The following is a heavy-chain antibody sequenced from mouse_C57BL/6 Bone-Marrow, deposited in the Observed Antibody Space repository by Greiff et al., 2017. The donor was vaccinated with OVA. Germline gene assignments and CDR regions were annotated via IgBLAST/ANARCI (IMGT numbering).Heavy chain of an antibody. CDR1: GFTFSSYA. Sequence: DVKLVESGGGLVKPGGSLKLSCAASGFTFSSYAMSWVRQTPEKRLEWVATISDGGSYTYYPDNVKGRFTISRDNAKNNLYLQMSHLKSEDTAMYYCARDEGTTSLVWGTGTTVTVSS. CDR3: ARDEGTTSLV. D-gene: IGHD1-1*01. V-gene: IGHV5-4*01. CDR2: ISDGGSYT. J-gene: IGHJ1*03.